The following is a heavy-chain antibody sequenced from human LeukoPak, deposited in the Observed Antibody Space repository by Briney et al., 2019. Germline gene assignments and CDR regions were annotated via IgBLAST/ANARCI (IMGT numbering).Heavy chain of an antibody. CDR1: GFTFSSYT. D-gene: IGHD5-18*01. V-gene: IGHV3-21*01. CDR2: ISASSSYI. Sequence: GGSLRLSCAASGFTFSSYTMNWVRQGPGKGLEWVSSISASSSYIYYADSVKGRFTISRDNAKNSLYLQMNSLRAEDTAVYYCARDGDTAIDYFDYWGQGTLVTVSS. J-gene: IGHJ4*02. CDR3: ARDGDTAIDYFDY.